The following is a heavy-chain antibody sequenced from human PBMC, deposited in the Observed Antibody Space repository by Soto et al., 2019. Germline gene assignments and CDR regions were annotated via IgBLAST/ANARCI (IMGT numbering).Heavy chain of an antibody. Sequence: PGGSLRLSCAASGFNFTNYWMSWVRQAPGKGLEWVANINQDGSIKYYVDSVKGRFTVSRDNAKNSHYLQMNSLRAEDTAVYYCARIGYSSSAFDYWGQGTLVTVSS. D-gene: IGHD6-13*01. J-gene: IGHJ4*02. CDR1: GFNFTNYW. CDR3: ARIGYSSSAFDY. CDR2: INQDGSIK. V-gene: IGHV3-7*05.